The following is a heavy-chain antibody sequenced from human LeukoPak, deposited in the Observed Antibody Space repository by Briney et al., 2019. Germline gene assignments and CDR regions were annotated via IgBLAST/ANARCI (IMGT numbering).Heavy chain of an antibody. CDR1: GYTFTGYY. D-gene: IGHD2-2*01. CDR3: ARLGYCSSTSCYSNDY. CDR2: INPNSGGT. V-gene: IGHV1-2*02. Sequence: ASVKVSCKASGYTFTGYYMHWVRQAPGQGLEWIGLINPNSGGTNYAQKFQGRVTMTRDTSISTAYMELSRLRSDDTAVYYCARLGYCSSTSCYSNDYWGQGTLFTVSS. J-gene: IGHJ4*02.